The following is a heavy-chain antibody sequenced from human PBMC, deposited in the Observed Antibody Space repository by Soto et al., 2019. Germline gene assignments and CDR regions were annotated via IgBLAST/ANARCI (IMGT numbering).Heavy chain of an antibody. CDR3: VRDIGLYFRSGYMDV. V-gene: IGHV3-21*06. CDR2: IDTTSGYI. Sequence: EVQLVESGGGLVKPGASLRLSCAASGFTFNDFSMNWVRQAAGRGPEWVSSIDTTSGYIYYADSVKGRFTISRDNAKNSLYLQMYSLRADDTAVYHRVRDIGLYFRSGYMDVWGRGTAVTVSS. D-gene: IGHD3-9*01. CDR1: GFTFNDFS. J-gene: IGHJ6*03.